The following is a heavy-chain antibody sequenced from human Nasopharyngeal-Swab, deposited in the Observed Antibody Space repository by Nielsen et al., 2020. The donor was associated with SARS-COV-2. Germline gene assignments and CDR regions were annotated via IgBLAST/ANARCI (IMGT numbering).Heavy chain of an antibody. CDR3: ARYTVTVGFDY. D-gene: IGHD4-17*01. CDR1: GYSFSTYY. J-gene: IGHJ4*02. Sequence: GESLKISCKGSGYSFSTYYITWVRQMPGKGLEWMGIIYPGDSDTRYSPSFQGQVTISADKSISTAYLQWSSLKASDTAMYYCARYTVTVGFDYWGQGTLVTVSS. CDR2: IYPGDSDT. V-gene: IGHV5-51*01.